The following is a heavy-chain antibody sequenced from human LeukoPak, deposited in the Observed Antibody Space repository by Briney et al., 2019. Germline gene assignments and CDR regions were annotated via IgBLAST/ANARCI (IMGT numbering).Heavy chain of an antibody. CDR2: FHNSGTS. CDR1: DDSISDYY. CDR3: ARGGIAQYYFDY. V-gene: IGHV4-59*01. D-gene: IGHD6-13*01. J-gene: IGHJ4*02. Sequence: SETLSLTCTVSDDSISDYYRGWIRQPPGKGLEWIGYFHNSGTSTYNPSLKSRVTISADTSKNQFSLKLNSLTTADTAVYYCARGGIAQYYFDYWGQGTLVTVSS.